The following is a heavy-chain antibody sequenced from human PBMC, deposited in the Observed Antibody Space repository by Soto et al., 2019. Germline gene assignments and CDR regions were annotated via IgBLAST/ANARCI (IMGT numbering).Heavy chain of an antibody. CDR3: ARGVYYDSGGSYLGCLDS. CDR1: GFSFSGYS. V-gene: IGHV3-30-3*01. D-gene: IGHD3-22*01. CDR2: IGYDGSNK. Sequence: PGGSLRLSCAASGFSFSGYSMHWVRQAPGKGLEWVAVIGYDGSNKFYADSVKGRFTISRDNSKNTLYLQMNTLRAEDTAVYYCARGVYYDSGGSYLGCLDSWGQGTLVTVSS. J-gene: IGHJ5*01.